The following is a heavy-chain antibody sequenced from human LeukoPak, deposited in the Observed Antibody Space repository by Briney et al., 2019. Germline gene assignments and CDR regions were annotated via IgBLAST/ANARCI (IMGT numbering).Heavy chain of an antibody. J-gene: IGHJ4*02. D-gene: IGHD2-21*01. CDR2: INHSGST. Sequence: PSETLSLTCAVYGGSFSGYYWSWIRQPPGKGPEWIGEINHSGSTNYNPSLKSRVTISVDTSKNQFSLKLSSVTAADTAVYYCARASRIVVVIASYDYWGQGTLVTVSS. CDR3: ARASRIVVVIASYDY. CDR1: GGSFSGYY. V-gene: IGHV4-34*01.